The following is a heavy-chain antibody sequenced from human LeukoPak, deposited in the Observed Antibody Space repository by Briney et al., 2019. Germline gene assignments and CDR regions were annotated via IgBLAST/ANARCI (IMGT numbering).Heavy chain of an antibody. CDR2: MNPNSGNT. CDR3: ARGAVGGIAAAGVVVWFDP. Sequence: ASVKVSCKASGYTFTSYDINWVRQATGQGVEWMGWMNPNSGNTGYAQKFQGRVTMTRNTSISTAYMELSSLRSEDTAVYYCARGAVGGIAAAGVVVWFDPWGQGTLVTVSS. V-gene: IGHV1-8*01. D-gene: IGHD6-13*01. CDR1: GYTFTSYD. J-gene: IGHJ5*02.